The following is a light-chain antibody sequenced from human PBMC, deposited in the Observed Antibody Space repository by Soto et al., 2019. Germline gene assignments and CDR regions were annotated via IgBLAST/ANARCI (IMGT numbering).Light chain of an antibody. CDR2: GNN. CDR1: NSNIGSNT. Sequence: QSVLTQPPSASGTPGQTVAISCSRTNSNIGSNTVNWYQQFPGTAPKLLIYGNNQRPSGVPDRFSGSKSDTSASLAISGLLSEDEYDYYCAAWDDSLNGWVFGGGTKVTVL. CDR3: AAWDDSLNGWV. V-gene: IGLV1-44*01. J-gene: IGLJ3*02.